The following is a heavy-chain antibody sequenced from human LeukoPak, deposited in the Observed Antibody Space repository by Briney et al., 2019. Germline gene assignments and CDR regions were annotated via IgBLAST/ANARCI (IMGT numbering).Heavy chain of an antibody. D-gene: IGHD6-13*01. CDR2: ISGYNGHT. CDR3: ARDGYSSSWPYYFDY. CDR1: GYTFTTYG. J-gene: IGHJ4*02. V-gene: IGHV1-18*01. Sequence: GASVKVSCKASGYTFTTYGICWARQAPGQGLEWMGWISGYNGHTNYAQKVQGRVTMATDTSTSTAYMELRSLRSDDTAVYYCARDGYSSSWPYYFDYWGQGTLVTVSS.